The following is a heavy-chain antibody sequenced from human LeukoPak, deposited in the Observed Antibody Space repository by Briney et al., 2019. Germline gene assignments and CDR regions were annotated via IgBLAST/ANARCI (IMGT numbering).Heavy chain of an antibody. D-gene: IGHD3-10*01. CDR1: GYTFTSYY. V-gene: IGHV1-46*01. CDR3: ARRGIRAGMDV. Sequence: ASVKVSCKASGYTFTSYYMHWVRQAPGQGLEWMGIINPSGGSTSYAQKFQGRVTMTRDTSTSTAYMELRSLRSDDTAVYYCARRGIRAGMDVWGQGTTVTVSS. CDR2: INPSGGST. J-gene: IGHJ6*02.